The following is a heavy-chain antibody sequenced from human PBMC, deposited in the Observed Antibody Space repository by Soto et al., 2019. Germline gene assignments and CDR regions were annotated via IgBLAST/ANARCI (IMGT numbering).Heavy chain of an antibody. V-gene: IGHV1-18*01. Sequence: ASVKVSCKASGYTFTSYGISWVRQAPGQGLEWMGWISAYNGNTNYAQKLQGRVTMTTDTSTSTAYMELRSLRSDATAVYYCARDLYGYGSRHFDYWGQGTLVTVSS. CDR3: ARDLYGYGSRHFDY. CDR2: ISAYNGNT. CDR1: GYTFTSYG. D-gene: IGHD5-18*01. J-gene: IGHJ4*02.